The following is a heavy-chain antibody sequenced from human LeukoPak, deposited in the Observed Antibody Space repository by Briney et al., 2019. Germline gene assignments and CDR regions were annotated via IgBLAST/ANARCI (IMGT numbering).Heavy chain of an antibody. CDR1: AFTFSRYG. Sequence: GGSLRLSCAASAFTFSRYGMHWVRQAPGKGLEWVAFIRYDGSNKYYADSVKGRFTISRDNSKNTLYLQMNSLRAEDTAVYYCANLGVGATDYWGQGTLVTVSS. D-gene: IGHD1-26*01. J-gene: IGHJ4*02. CDR3: ANLGVGATDY. CDR2: IRYDGSNK. V-gene: IGHV3-30*02.